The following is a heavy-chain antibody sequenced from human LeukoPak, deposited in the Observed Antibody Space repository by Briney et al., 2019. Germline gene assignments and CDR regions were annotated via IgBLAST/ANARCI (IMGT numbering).Heavy chain of an antibody. Sequence: GGSLRLSCAASGFTFSSYSMNWVRQSPGKGLEWVSYISYNSRTMHYADSVEGRFIISRDNAKNSLYLQMNSLRDEDTAIYYCARGKYGDYGFDPWGQGTLVTVSS. CDR3: ARGKYGDYGFDP. J-gene: IGHJ5*02. D-gene: IGHD4-17*01. CDR1: GFTFSSYS. V-gene: IGHV3-48*02. CDR2: ISYNSRTM.